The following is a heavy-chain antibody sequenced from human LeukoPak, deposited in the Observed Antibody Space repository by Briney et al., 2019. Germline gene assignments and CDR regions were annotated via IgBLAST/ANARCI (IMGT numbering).Heavy chain of an antibody. Sequence: ASVKVSCKASGYTFTGYYMHWVRQAPGQGLEWMGWINPNSGGTNYAQKFQGRVTMTRDTSISTAYMELSRLRSDDTAVCYCARGKQWLVPFDYWGQGTLVTVSS. CDR2: INPNSGGT. CDR1: GYTFTGYY. J-gene: IGHJ4*02. D-gene: IGHD6-19*01. CDR3: ARGKQWLVPFDY. V-gene: IGHV1-2*02.